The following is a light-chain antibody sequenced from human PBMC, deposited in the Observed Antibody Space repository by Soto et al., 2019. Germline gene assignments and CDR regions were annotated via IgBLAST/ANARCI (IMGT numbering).Light chain of an antibody. J-gene: IGKJ3*01. CDR1: QSISSW. Sequence: APSTLSASVGDRVTITCRASQSISSWLAWYQQKPGKAPKLLIYDASSLESGVPSRFSGSGSGTEFTLTISSLQPDDFATYYCQQYNSYPITFGPGTKVDIK. CDR3: QQYNSYPIT. V-gene: IGKV1-5*01. CDR2: DAS.